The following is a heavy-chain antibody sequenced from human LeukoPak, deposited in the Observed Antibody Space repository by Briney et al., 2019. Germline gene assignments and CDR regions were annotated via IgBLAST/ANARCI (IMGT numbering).Heavy chain of an antibody. CDR3: ARHVTDRSTGYYYGMDV. D-gene: IGHD1-14*01. Sequence: SETLSLTCTVSGGSISSGGYYWSWIRQPPGKGLEWIGSIYYSGSTYYNPSLKSRVTISVDTSKNQFSLKLSSVTAADTAVYYCARHVTDRSTGYYYGMDVWGQGTTVTVSS. V-gene: IGHV4-39*01. CDR2: IYYSGST. J-gene: IGHJ6*02. CDR1: GGSISSGGYY.